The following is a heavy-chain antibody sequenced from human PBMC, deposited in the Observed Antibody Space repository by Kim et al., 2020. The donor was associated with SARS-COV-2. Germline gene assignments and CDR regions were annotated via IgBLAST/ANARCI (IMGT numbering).Heavy chain of an antibody. J-gene: IGHJ4*02. CDR3: AGRGRDTAMVTHWNDY. CDR1: GFTFSSYG. CDR2: IWYDGSNK. Sequence: GGSLRLSCAASGFTFSSYGMHWVRQAPGKGLEWVAVIWYDGSNKYYADSVKGRFTISRDNSKNTLYLQMNSLRAEDTAVYYCAGRGRDTAMVTHWNDYWGQGTLVTVSS. V-gene: IGHV3-33*01. D-gene: IGHD5-18*01.